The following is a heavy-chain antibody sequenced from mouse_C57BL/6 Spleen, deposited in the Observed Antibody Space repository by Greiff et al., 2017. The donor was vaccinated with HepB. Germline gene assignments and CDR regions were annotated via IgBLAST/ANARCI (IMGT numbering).Heavy chain of an antibody. CDR3: ARLNWVYFDY. J-gene: IGHJ2*01. D-gene: IGHD4-1*01. CDR2: ISSGSSTI. CDR1: GFTFSDYG. Sequence: EVNVVESGGGLVKPGGSLKLSCAASGFTFSDYGMHWVRQAPEKGLEWVAYISSGSSTIYYADTVKGRFTISRDNAKNTLFLQMTSLRSEDTAMYYCARLNWVYFDYWGQGTTLTVSS. V-gene: IGHV5-17*01.